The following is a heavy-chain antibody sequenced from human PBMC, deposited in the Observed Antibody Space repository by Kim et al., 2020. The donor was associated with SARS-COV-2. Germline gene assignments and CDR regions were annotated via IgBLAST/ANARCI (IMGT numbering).Heavy chain of an antibody. CDR3: AKVRRCEYSSSPDAFDI. J-gene: IGHJ3*02. Sequence: GGSLRLSCAASGFTFSSYAMSWVRQAPGKGLEWVSAISGSGGSSYYADSVKGRFTISRDNSKNTLYLQMNSLRAEDTAVYYCAKVRRCEYSSSPDAFDIWGQGTMVYVSS. D-gene: IGHD6-6*01. CDR1: GFTFSSYA. V-gene: IGHV3-23*01. CDR2: ISGSGGSS.